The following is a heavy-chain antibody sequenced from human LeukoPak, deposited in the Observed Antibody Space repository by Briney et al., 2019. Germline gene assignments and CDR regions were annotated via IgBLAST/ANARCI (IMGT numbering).Heavy chain of an antibody. CDR3: ASNWGGDEYYFDY. Sequence: SETLSLTCTVSGGSISSYYWSWIRQPPGKGLEWIGYIYYSGSTNYNPSLKSRVTISVDTSKNQFSLRLSSVTAADTAVYYCASNWGGDEYYFDYWGQGSLVTVSS. D-gene: IGHD7-27*01. CDR1: GGSISSYY. J-gene: IGHJ4*02. V-gene: IGHV4-59*08. CDR2: IYYSGST.